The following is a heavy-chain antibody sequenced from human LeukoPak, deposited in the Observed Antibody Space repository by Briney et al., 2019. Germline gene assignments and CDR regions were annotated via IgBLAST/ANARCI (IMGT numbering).Heavy chain of an antibody. CDR2: INHSGST. V-gene: IGHV4-34*01. CDR3: ARDYSSTYSTFDY. D-gene: IGHD6-19*01. CDR1: GGSFSGYY. J-gene: IGHJ4*02. Sequence: SETLSLTCAVYGGSFSGYYWSWIRQPPGKGLEWIGEINHSGSTNYNPSLKSRVTISVDTSKNQFSLKLSSVTAADTAVYYCARDYSSTYSTFDYWGQGTLVTVSS.